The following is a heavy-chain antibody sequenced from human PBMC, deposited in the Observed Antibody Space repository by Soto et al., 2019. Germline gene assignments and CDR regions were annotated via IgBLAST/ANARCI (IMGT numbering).Heavy chain of an antibody. Sequence: SQTLSLTCAISGDSVSSNTASWNWIRQSPSRGLEWLGRTYFRSEWYNDYAVSVKSRIIINPDTSNNQFSLQLNSVTPEDTAVYFCAKGDNLGPKTGYAFDPWGQGIMVTVSS. D-gene: IGHD5-12*01. J-gene: IGHJ5*02. CDR2: TYFRSEWYN. CDR1: GDSVSSNTAS. V-gene: IGHV6-1*01. CDR3: AKGDNLGPKTGYAFDP.